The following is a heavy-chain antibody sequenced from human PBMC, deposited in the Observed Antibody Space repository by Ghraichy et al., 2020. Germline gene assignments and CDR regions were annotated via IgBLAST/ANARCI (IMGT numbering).Heavy chain of an antibody. J-gene: IGHJ4*01. Sequence: TLTLTCTVSGGSISDYYWTWIRQTPGKGLEWIGYAHYSGTTNYNPSLKSRVTISVDTSKNQFSLNLNSVTAADTAVYYCARDFERRRSWSGYYDYWGHGTLVTVSS. CDR2: AHYSGTT. CDR1: GGSISDYY. D-gene: IGHD3-3*01. CDR3: ARDFERRRSWSGYYDY. V-gene: IGHV4-59*01.